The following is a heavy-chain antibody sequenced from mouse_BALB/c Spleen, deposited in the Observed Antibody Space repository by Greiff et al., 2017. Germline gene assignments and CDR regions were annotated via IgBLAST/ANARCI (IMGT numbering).Heavy chain of an antibody. CDR2: ISSGSSTI. D-gene: IGHD1-1*01. Sequence: EVQVVESGGGLVQPGGSRKLSCAASGFTFSSFGMHWVRQAPEKGLEWVAYISSGSSTIYYADTVKGRFTISRDNPKNTLFLQMTSLRSEDTAMYYCARSGYYGSKWYFDVWGAGTTVTVSS. V-gene: IGHV5-17*02. CDR1: GFTFSSFG. CDR3: ARSGYYGSKWYFDV. J-gene: IGHJ1*01.